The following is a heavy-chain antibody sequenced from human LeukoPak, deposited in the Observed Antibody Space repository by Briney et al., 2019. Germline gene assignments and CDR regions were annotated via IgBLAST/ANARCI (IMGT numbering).Heavy chain of an antibody. Sequence: PSETLSLTCTVSGGSISSYYWSWIRQPPGKGLEWIGYIYYSGSTNYNPSLKSRVTISVDTSKNQFSLKLSSVTVADTAVYYCARGEAAAGVYWYFDLWGRGSLVTVSS. CDR1: GGSISSYY. D-gene: IGHD6-13*01. CDR2: IYYSGST. J-gene: IGHJ2*01. CDR3: ARGEAAAGVYWYFDL. V-gene: IGHV4-59*01.